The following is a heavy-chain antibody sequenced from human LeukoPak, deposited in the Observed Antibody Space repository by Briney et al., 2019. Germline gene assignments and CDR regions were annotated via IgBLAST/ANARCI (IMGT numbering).Heavy chain of an antibody. V-gene: IGHV4-59*01. Sequence: SETLSLTCTVSGGSISSYYWSWIRQPPGKGLEWIGYIYYSGSTNYNPSLKSRVTISVDTSKDQFSLKLSSVTAADTAVYYCARAFYPGYYSYMAVWGKGTTVTVSS. J-gene: IGHJ6*03. D-gene: IGHD3-3*02. CDR1: GGSISSYY. CDR3: ARAFYPGYYSYMAV. CDR2: IYYSGST.